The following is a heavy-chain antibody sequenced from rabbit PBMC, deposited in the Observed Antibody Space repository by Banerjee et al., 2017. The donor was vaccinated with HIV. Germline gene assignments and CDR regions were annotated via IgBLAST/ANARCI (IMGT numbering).Heavy chain of an antibody. CDR1: GIDFSSYG. V-gene: IGHV1S47*01. CDR3: ARGYGSSGYYHYFNL. J-gene: IGHJ4*01. CDR2: IYPGFGIR. D-gene: IGHD1-1*01. Sequence: ELGESGGGLVQPGDSLKLSCKASGIDFSSYGISWVRQAPGKGPEWIAYIYPGFGIRNYANSVKGRFTISSDNAQNTVFLQMTSLTASDTAIYFCARGYGSSGYYHYFNLWGPGTLVTVS.